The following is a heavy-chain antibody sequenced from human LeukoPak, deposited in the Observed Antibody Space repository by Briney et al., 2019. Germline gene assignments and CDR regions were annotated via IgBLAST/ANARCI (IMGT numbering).Heavy chain of an antibody. J-gene: IGHJ6*02. V-gene: IGHV4-39*07. CDR1: GGSISSSSYY. D-gene: IGHD3-10*01. Sequence: NPSETLSLTCTVSGGSISSSSYYWGWIRQPPGKGLEWIGSIYYSGSTNYNPSLKSRVTISVDTSKNQFSLKLSSVTAADTAVYYCARRFTMVRGVKRYYYYGMDVWGQGTTVTVSS. CDR2: IYYSGST. CDR3: ARRFTMVRGVKRYYYYGMDV.